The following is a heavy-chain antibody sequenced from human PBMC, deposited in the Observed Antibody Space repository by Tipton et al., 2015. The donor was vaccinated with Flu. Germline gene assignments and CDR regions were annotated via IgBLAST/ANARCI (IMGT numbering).Heavy chain of an antibody. CDR1: GGTFSSYA. V-gene: IGHV1-69*01. Sequence: QVQLVQSGAEVKKPGSSVKVSCKASGGTFSSYAISWVRQAPGQGLEWMGGIIPILGIANYAQKFQCRVTFTADESTSTAYMEPSSLRSEDTAVYYCAREGGYSYGFATYGMDVWGQGTTVTVSS. D-gene: IGHD5-18*01. CDR3: AREGGYSYGFATYGMDV. J-gene: IGHJ6*02. CDR2: IIPILGIA.